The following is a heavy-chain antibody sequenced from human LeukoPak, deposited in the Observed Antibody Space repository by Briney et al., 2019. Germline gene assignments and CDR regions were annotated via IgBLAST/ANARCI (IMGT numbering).Heavy chain of an antibody. CDR2: ISGSGGST. D-gene: IGHD6-19*01. CDR1: GFTFSSYA. Sequence: GGSLRLSCAASGFTFSSYAMSWVRQAPGKGLEWVSAISGSGGSTYYADYVKGRFTISRDNSKNTLYLQMNSLRAEDTAVYYCAARVAVAGRSFDYWGQGTLVTVSS. V-gene: IGHV3-23*01. CDR3: AARVAVAGRSFDY. J-gene: IGHJ4*02.